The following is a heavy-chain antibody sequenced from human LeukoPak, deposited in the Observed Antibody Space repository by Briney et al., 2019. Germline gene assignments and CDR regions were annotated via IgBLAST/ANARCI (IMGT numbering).Heavy chain of an antibody. CDR1: GGSISSSY. CDR2: IYYSGST. CDR3: ARHREGYCSGGSCYLGDY. V-gene: IGHV4-59*08. Sequence: SETLSLTCSVSGGSISSSYWSWLRQPPGKGLEWIGYIYYSGSTKYNPSLKSRVTISVDTSKKQFSLKLSSVTAADTAMYYCARHREGYCSGGSCYLGDYWGQGTLVTVSS. D-gene: IGHD2-15*01. J-gene: IGHJ4*02.